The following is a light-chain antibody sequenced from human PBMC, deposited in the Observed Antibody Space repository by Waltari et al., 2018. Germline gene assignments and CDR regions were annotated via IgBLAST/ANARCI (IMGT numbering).Light chain of an antibody. Sequence: QTVVPQEPSFAVSPGGTGPITGCFTAGSVATNYYPSWYQQTPGQDPRTLIYNPNIRSSGVPDRFSGSILGNKAALTITGAQADDDSDYYCVVYMGSDIWVFGGGTKLTVL. CDR2: NPN. CDR1: AGSVATNYY. CDR3: VVYMGSDIWV. J-gene: IGLJ3*02. V-gene: IGLV8-61*01.